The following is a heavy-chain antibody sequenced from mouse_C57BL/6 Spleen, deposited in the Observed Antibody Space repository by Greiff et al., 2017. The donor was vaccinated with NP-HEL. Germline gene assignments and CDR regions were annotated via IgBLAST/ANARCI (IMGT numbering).Heavy chain of an antibody. CDR1: GYTFTSYG. Sequence: VQLQQSGAELARPGASVKLSCKASGYTFTSYGISWVKQRTGQGLEWIGEIYPRSGNTYYNEKFKGKATLTADKSSSTAYMELRSLTSEDSAVYFCARGRPFDYWGQGTTLTVSS. J-gene: IGHJ2*01. CDR3: ARGRPFDY. V-gene: IGHV1-81*01. CDR2: IYPRSGNT.